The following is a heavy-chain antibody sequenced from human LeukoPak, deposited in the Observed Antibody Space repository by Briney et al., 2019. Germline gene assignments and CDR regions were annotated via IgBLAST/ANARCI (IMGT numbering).Heavy chain of an antibody. Sequence: ASVKVSCKASGYTFTSFGINWVRQAPGQGLEWMGWISTYNGDTKYAQKFQGRVTMTRDTSISTAYMELSRLRSDDTAVYYCARDACGGDCYSKFYYFDYWGQGTLVTVSS. J-gene: IGHJ4*02. V-gene: IGHV1-18*01. D-gene: IGHD2-21*02. CDR3: ARDACGGDCYSKFYYFDY. CDR2: ISTYNGDT. CDR1: GYTFTSFG.